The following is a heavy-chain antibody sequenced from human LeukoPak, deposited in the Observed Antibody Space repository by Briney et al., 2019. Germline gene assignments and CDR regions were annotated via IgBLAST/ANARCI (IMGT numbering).Heavy chain of an antibody. CDR3: ANPREQQLLRIAFDV. V-gene: IGHV3-23*01. CDR2: ISTSGSGT. Sequence: PGGSLRLSCVASGFTFSNYAMNWVRQAPGKGLEWVSVISTSGSGTYHADSVKGRFTISRDNSKNTLYLQSNNLRAEDTAIYYCANPREQQLLRIAFDVWGQGTMVTVSS. CDR1: GFTFSNYA. J-gene: IGHJ3*01. D-gene: IGHD5/OR15-5a*01.